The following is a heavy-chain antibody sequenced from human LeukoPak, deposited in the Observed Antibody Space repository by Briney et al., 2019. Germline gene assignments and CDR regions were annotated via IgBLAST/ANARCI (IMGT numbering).Heavy chain of an antibody. CDR3: ARHVKYYYFFET. J-gene: IGHJ4*02. CDR2: VLYAVST. CDR1: GGSINNYH. Sequence: PSETLSLTCTVHGGSINNYHCGSIRQPPGKGLGWIGYVLYAVSTDYKPSLKSRVTISPDTSKNQFSLRLSSVTAPDTAVYYCARHVKYYYFFETWGQGILVTVSS. V-gene: IGHV4-59*08. D-gene: IGHD3-10*01.